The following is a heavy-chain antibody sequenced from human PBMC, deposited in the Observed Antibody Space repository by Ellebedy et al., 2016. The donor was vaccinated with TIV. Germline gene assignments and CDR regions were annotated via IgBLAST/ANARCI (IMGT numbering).Heavy chain of an antibody. J-gene: IGHJ6*02. CDR2: ISGSGGST. CDR1: GFTFSSYA. D-gene: IGHD3-10*01. V-gene: IGHV3-23*01. CDR3: AKVSAHGWFGELLGPGDYGMDV. Sequence: PGGSLRLSCAASGFTFSSYAMSWVRQAPGKGLEWVSAISGSGGSTYYADSVKGRFTISRDNSKNTLYLQMNSLRAEDTAVYYCAKVSAHGWFGELLGPGDYGMDVWGQGTTVTVSS.